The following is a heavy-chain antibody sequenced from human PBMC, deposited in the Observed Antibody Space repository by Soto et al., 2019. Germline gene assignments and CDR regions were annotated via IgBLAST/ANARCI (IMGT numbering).Heavy chain of an antibody. CDR3: ARVRLWGVTEDTFDY. J-gene: IGHJ4*02. CDR1: GYTFTSYG. V-gene: IGHV1-18*01. D-gene: IGHD3-10*01. CDR2: ISAYNGNT. Sequence: QVQLVQSGAEVKKPGASVKVSCKASGYTFTSYGISWVRQAPGQGLEWMGWISAYNGNTNYAQKRQGRVTMTTDTSTSTAYRELRSLRSDDTAVYYCARVRLWGVTEDTFDYWGQGTLVTVSS.